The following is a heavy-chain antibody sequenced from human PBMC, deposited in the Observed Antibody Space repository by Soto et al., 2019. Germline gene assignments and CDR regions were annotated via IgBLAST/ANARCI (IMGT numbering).Heavy chain of an antibody. CDR3: AKDKDYDILTGMSFDY. J-gene: IGHJ4*02. CDR2: ISWNSGSI. D-gene: IGHD3-9*01. Sequence: HPGGSLRLSCAASGFTFDDYAMHWVRQAPGKGLEWVSGISWNSGSIGYADPVKGRFTISRDNAKNSLYLQMNSLRAEDTALYYCAKDKDYDILTGMSFDYWGQGTLVTVSS. V-gene: IGHV3-9*01. CDR1: GFTFDDYA.